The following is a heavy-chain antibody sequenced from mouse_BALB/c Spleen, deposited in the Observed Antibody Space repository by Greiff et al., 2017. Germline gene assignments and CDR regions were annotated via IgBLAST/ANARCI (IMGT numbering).Heavy chain of an antibody. V-gene: IGHV5-9-4*01. CDR1: GFTFSSYA. J-gene: IGHJ4*01. D-gene: IGHD2-10*02. Sequence: DVMLVESGGGLVKPGGSLKLSCAASGFTFSSYAMSWVRQSPEKRLEWVAEISSGGSYTYYPDTVTGRFTISRDNAKNTLYLEMSSLRSEDTAMYYCARDHSIAMDYWGQGTSVTVSS. CDR2: ISSGGSYT. CDR3: ARDHSIAMDY.